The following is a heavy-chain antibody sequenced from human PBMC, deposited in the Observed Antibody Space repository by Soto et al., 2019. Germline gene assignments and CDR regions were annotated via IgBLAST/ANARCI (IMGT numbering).Heavy chain of an antibody. D-gene: IGHD3-10*01. CDR2: IYWDDVK. CDR3: AVTECFGDYLQH. Sequence: QITLKESGLTLVKPTQTLTLTCTFSGVALSTSGVGVGWIRQPPGKALEWLAVIYWDDVKWYTPSLKSRVTLTKVTSKNQVVLTMTYMDPVGTATYFCAVTECFGDYLQHWGQGSLVTVSS. CDR1: GVALSTSGVG. V-gene: IGHV2-5*02. J-gene: IGHJ1*01.